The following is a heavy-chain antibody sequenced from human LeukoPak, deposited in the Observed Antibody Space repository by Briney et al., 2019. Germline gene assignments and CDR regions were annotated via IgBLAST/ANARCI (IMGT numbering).Heavy chain of an antibody. D-gene: IGHD4-17*01. J-gene: IGHJ4*02. Sequence: SETLSLTCTVSGGSISSGDYYWSWIRQPPGKGLEWIGYIYYSGSTYYNPSLKSRVTISVDKSKNQFSLKLSSVTAADTAVYYCARKDYGDHRGFDSWGQGTLVTVSS. CDR2: IYYSGST. CDR3: ARKDYGDHRGFDS. CDR1: GGSISSGDYY. V-gene: IGHV4-30-4*01.